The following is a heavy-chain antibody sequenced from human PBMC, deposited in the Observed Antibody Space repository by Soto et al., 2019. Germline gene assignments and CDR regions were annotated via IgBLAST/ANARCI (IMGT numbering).Heavy chain of an antibody. CDR1: GFTFSSYA. CDR2: ISGSGGST. D-gene: IGHD3-3*01. J-gene: IGHJ5*02. V-gene: IGHV3-23*01. CDR3: ANGTLRFLEGVVNNWCEP. Sequence: EVQLLESGGGLVQPGGSLRLSCAASGFTFSSYAMSWVLQAPGKGLEWVSAISGSGGSTYYADSVKGRITISRDNSKNTLDMQMHILSSEDRAVYYRANGTLRFLEGVVNNWCEPWCQRTLVTVSA.